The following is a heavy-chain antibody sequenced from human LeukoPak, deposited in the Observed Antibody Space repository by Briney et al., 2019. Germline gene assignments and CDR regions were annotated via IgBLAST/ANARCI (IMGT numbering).Heavy chain of an antibody. CDR2: IKQDGSDK. CDR3: ARLTGTTGFDY. Sequence: GGSLRLSCAASGFPFSSYWMSWVLQAPGKGLEWVANIKQDGSDKYYVDSVKGRFTISRDNAKNSLFLQLNSLRADDTAVYYCARLTGTTGFDYWGQGTLVTVSS. CDR1: GFPFSSYW. V-gene: IGHV3-7*01. J-gene: IGHJ4*02. D-gene: IGHD1-1*01.